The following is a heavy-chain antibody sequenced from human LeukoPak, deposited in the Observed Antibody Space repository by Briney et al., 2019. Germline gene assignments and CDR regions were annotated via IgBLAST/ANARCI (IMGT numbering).Heavy chain of an antibody. CDR3: ARDRLTYYYHSSGYSDY. V-gene: IGHV1-2*04. CDR1: GYTFTGYY. Sequence: ASVKVSCKASGYTFTGYYMHWVRQAPGQGLEWMGWINPNSGGTNYAQKFQGWVTMTRDTSTSTIYMELSSLRSEDTAVYYCARDRLTYYYHSSGYSDYWGQGTLVTVSS. J-gene: IGHJ4*02. CDR2: INPNSGGT. D-gene: IGHD3-22*01.